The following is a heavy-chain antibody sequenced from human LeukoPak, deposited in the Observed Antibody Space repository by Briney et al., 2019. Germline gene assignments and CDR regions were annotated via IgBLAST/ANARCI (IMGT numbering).Heavy chain of an antibody. Sequence: GGSLRLSCAASGFTFSSYAMHWVRQAPGKGLEWVAVISYDGSNKYYADSVKGRFTISRDNSKNTLYLQMNSLRAEDTAVYYCARVVSSGWYWGYFQHWGQGTLVTVSS. D-gene: IGHD6-19*01. V-gene: IGHV3-30-3*01. CDR3: ARVVSSGWYWGYFQH. CDR2: ISYDGSNK. J-gene: IGHJ1*01. CDR1: GFTFSSYA.